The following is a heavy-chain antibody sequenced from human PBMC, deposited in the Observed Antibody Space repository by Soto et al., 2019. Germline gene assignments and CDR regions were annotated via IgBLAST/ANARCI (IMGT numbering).Heavy chain of an antibody. CDR3: ARSRCKTMVQGVTWSYVCWFAP. V-gene: IGHV4-39*01. CDR2: IYYTGTT. Sequence: SDTLSLTCTVSGGSISNTSDFWGWVRQPPGKGLEWIAAIYYTGTTYYNPSLKSRVTISVDTSKNQFSLKLSSVTAADTAVYYCARSRCKTMVQGVTWSYVCWFAPWGQGTLVTVS. J-gene: IGHJ5*02. D-gene: IGHD3-10*01. CDR1: GGSISNTSDF.